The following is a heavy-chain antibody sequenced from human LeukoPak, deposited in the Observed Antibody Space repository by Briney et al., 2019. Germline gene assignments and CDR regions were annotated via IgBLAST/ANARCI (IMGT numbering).Heavy chain of an antibody. V-gene: IGHV3-23*01. Sequence: GGSLRLSCAASGFTFSSYAMSWVRQAPGKGLEWVSAISDSAGSTYNTNSVKGRFTISRDNSKNTLYLQMKSLRAEDTAVYYCAKGTRYPGAFDIWGQGTMVTVSS. J-gene: IGHJ3*02. CDR2: ISDSAGST. CDR3: AKGTRYPGAFDI. CDR1: GFTFSSYA. D-gene: IGHD1-14*01.